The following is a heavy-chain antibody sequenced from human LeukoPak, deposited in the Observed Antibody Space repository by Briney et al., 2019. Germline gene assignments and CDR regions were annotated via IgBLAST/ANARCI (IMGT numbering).Heavy chain of an antibody. J-gene: IGHJ5*02. D-gene: IGHD3-16*01. CDR3: ARDLVITCGDDL. CDR1: GYTFTGYY. V-gene: IGHV1-2*02. CDR2: INPNSGGT. Sequence: ASVKVSCKASGYTFTGYYMHWVRQAPGQGLEWMGWINPNSGGTNYAQKFQGRVTMTRDTSIRTAYMELSRLRSDDTAVYYCARDLVITCGDDLWGQGTLVTVSS.